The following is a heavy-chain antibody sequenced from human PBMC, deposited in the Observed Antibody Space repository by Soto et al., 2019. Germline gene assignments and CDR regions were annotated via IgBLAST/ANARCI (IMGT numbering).Heavy chain of an antibody. CDR2: IYYNGNT. V-gene: IGHV4-31*03. J-gene: IGHJ3*01. CDR1: CVSITSGAYY. Sequence: SETLSLTCTLSCVSITSGAYYWTWVRQHPGKGLEWIGCIYYNGNTYFSPSLKSRLTISIDTSKNQFSLKLSSVTAADTAMYYCARARLRAVYAFDFWGQGTMVTVSS. D-gene: IGHD4-17*01. CDR3: ARARLRAVYAFDF.